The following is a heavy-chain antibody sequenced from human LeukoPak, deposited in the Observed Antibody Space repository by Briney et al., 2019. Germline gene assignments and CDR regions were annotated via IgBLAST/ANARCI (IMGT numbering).Heavy chain of an antibody. D-gene: IGHD2-2*01. CDR2: ISAYNGNT. V-gene: IGHV1-18*01. CDR3: ARDPSLQYCSSTSCYEVDY. Sequence: ASVKVSFKASGYTFTSYGISWVRQAPGQGLEWMGWISAYNGNTNYAQKLQGRVTMTTDTPTSTAYMELRSLRSDDTAVYYCARDPSLQYCSSTSCYEVDYWGQGTLVTVSS. J-gene: IGHJ4*02. CDR1: GYTFTSYG.